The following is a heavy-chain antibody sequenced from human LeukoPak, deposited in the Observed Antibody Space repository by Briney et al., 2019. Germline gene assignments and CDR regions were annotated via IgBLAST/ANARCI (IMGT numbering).Heavy chain of an antibody. J-gene: IGHJ4*02. D-gene: IGHD6-13*01. CDR3: ARGVYIAAAQYAY. CDR1: GGSISSYY. Sequence: SETLSLTCTVSGGSISSYYWSWIRQPPGKGLEWIGYIYYSGTTNYNPSLKSRVTISVDTSKNQFSLKLSSVTAADTAVYYRARGVYIAAAQYAYWGQGTLVTVSS. V-gene: IGHV4-59*01. CDR2: IYYSGTT.